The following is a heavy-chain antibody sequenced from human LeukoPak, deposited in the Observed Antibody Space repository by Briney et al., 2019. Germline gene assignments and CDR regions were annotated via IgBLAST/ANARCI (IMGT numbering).Heavy chain of an antibody. Sequence: PSETLSLTCTVSGGSISSVDYYWSWIRQPPGKGLEWIGYIYYSGSTYYNPSLKSRVTISVDTSKNQFSLKLSSVTAADTAVYYCARGFGRLWFGELFFDYWGQGTLVTGSS. V-gene: IGHV4-30-4*02. CDR2: IYYSGST. J-gene: IGHJ4*02. D-gene: IGHD3-10*01. CDR3: ARGFGRLWFGELFFDY. CDR1: GGSISSVDYY.